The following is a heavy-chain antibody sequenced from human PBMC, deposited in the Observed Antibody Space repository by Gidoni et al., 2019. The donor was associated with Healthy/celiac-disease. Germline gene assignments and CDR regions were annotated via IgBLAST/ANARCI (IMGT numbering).Heavy chain of an antibody. CDR3: AREVPNPHYDFWSGYLGYYFDY. D-gene: IGHD3-3*01. V-gene: IGHV3-30*09. Sequence: QVQLVESGGGVVKPGRSLRLSCAASGFTFSSYAMPSVRKAPGKGLEWVAVISYDGSNKYYSDSVKGRFAISRDDSKNTLYLQMNSLRAEDTAVYYCAREVPNPHYDFWSGYLGYYFDYWGQGTLVTVSS. J-gene: IGHJ4*02. CDR2: ISYDGSNK. CDR1: GFTFSSYA.